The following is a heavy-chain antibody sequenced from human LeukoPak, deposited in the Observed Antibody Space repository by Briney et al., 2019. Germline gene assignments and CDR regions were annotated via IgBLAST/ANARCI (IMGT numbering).Heavy chain of an antibody. CDR1: GFTVSTNY. Sequence: GGSLRLSCAASGFTVSTNYMTWVRQAPGKGLEWVAVIYTGGNTYYAESVEGRFTISRHNSKNTLYLQMNSLRTDDTAVYYCAGGMVRKLRAFDIWGQGTMATVSS. J-gene: IGHJ3*02. V-gene: IGHV3-53*04. CDR3: AGGMVRKLRAFDI. CDR2: IYTGGNT. D-gene: IGHD3-10*01.